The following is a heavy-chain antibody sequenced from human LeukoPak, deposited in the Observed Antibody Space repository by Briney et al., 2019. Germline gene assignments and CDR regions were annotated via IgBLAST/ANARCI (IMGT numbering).Heavy chain of an antibody. CDR3: AREGIRRDGYRRVDY. J-gene: IGHJ4*02. Sequence: SETLSLTCAVYGGSFSGYSWSWIRQPPGKGLEWIGEVNHSGSTNYSPSLKSRVTISVDTSKNQFSLKLRSVTAADTAVYYCAREGIRRDGYRRVDYWGQGTQVTVSS. D-gene: IGHD5-24*01. CDR1: GGSFSGYS. V-gene: IGHV4-34*01. CDR2: VNHSGST.